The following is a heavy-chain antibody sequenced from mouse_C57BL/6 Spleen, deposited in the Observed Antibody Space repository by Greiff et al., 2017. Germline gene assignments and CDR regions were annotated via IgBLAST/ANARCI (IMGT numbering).Heavy chain of an antibody. CDR1: GFTFSNYW. V-gene: IGHV6-3*01. CDR2: IRLKSGNYAT. D-gene: IGHD1-1*01. J-gene: IGHJ4*01. Sequence: EVKVEESGGGLVQPGGSMKLSCVASGFTFSNYWMNWVRQSPEKGLEWVAQIRLKSGNYATHYAESGKGSVTISRDDSKSSVYLQMNNLRAEDTGIYYCTDYYDGDYYAMDYWGQGTSVTVSS. CDR3: TDYYDGDYYAMDY.